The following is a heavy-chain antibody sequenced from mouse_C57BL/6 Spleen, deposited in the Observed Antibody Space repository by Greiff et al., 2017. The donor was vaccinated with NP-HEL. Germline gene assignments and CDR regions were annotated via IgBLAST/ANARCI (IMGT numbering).Heavy chain of an antibody. Sequence: QVQLQQPGAELVKPGASVKLSCKASGYNFTSYWMHWVKQRPGQGLEWIGMIHPNSGSTNYNEKFKSKATLTVDKSSSTAYMQLSSLTSEDSAVYYCARRYLYYFDYWGQGTTLTVSS. CDR3: ARRYLYYFDY. CDR1: GYNFTSYW. V-gene: IGHV1-64*01. D-gene: IGHD2-14*01. CDR2: IHPNSGST. J-gene: IGHJ2*01.